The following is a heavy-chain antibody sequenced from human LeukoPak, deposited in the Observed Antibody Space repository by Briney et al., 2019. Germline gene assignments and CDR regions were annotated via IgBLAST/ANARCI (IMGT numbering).Heavy chain of an antibody. J-gene: IGHJ4*02. D-gene: IGHD6-19*01. V-gene: IGHV1-18*01. Sequence: ASVKVSCKASGYTFTSYGISWVRQAPGQGLEWMGWISAYNGNTNYAQKLQGRVTMTTDTFTSTAYMELRSLRSDDTAVYYCARYGKRNSSGWYKPNDYWGQGTLVTVSS. CDR3: ARYGKRNSSGWYKPNDY. CDR2: ISAYNGNT. CDR1: GYTFTSYG.